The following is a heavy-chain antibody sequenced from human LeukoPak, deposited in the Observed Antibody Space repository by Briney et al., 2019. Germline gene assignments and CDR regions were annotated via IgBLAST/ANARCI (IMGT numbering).Heavy chain of an antibody. Sequence: PGGSLRLSCAASGFTFSSYGMHWVRQAPGKGLEWVGRIKSNTDGGTTDYAAPVKGRFTISRDDSKNTLYLQMNSLKTEDTAVYYCTTDFRDRVNFWGQGTLVTVSS. CDR3: TTDFRDRVNF. CDR2: IKSNTDGGTT. V-gene: IGHV3-15*01. CDR1: GFTFSSYG. J-gene: IGHJ4*02. D-gene: IGHD3-10*01.